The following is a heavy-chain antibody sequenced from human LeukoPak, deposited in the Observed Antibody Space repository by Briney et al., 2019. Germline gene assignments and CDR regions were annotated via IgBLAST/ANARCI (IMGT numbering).Heavy chain of an antibody. CDR2: IIPIFGTA. CDR3: ARGPVAGTGVYYYYGMDV. J-gene: IGHJ6*02. CDR1: GGTFSSYA. V-gene: IGHV1-69*01. Sequence: SVKVSCKASGGTFSSYAISWVRQAPGQGLEWMGGIIPIFGTANYAQKFQGRVTITADESTSTAYMELNSLRSEDTAVYYCARGPVAGTGVYYYYGMDVWGQGTTVTVSS. D-gene: IGHD6-19*01.